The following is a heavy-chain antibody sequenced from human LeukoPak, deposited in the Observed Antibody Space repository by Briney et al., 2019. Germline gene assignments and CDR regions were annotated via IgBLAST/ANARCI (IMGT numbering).Heavy chain of an antibody. V-gene: IGHV4-34*01. J-gene: IGHJ3*02. CDR2: INHSGST. CDR1: GGSFSGYY. Sequence: SETLSLTCAVYGGSFSGYYWSWIRQPPGKGLEWIGEINHSGSTNYNPSLKSRVTISVDTSKNQFALKLSSVTAADTAVYYCARGWSSGPADDAFDIWGQGTMVTVSS. D-gene: IGHD3-22*01. CDR3: ARGWSSGPADDAFDI.